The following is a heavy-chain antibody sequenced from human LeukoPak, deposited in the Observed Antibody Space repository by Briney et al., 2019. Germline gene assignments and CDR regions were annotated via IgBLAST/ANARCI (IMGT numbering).Heavy chain of an antibody. CDR1: GGSISSSSYY. J-gene: IGHJ5*02. V-gene: IGHV4-39*07. CDR3: ARGRDGGFYP. Sequence: SETLSLTCTVSGGSISSSSYYWGWIRQPPGKGLEWIGSIYYSGSTYYNPSLKSRVTISVDTSKNQFSLKLSSVTAADTAVYYCARGRDGGFYPWGQGTLVTVSS. CDR2: IYYSGST.